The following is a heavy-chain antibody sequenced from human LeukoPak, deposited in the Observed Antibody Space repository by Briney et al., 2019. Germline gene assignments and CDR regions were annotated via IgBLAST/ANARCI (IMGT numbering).Heavy chain of an antibody. J-gene: IGHJ4*02. Sequence: GGSLRLSXAASGFTVSSNYMSWVRQAPGKGLEWVSVIYSGGSTYYADSVKRRFTISRDNSKNTLYLQMNSLRAEDTAVYYCARDQNGDYGYDYWGQGTLVTVSS. V-gene: IGHV3-53*01. CDR1: GFTVSSNY. D-gene: IGHD4-17*01. CDR3: ARDQNGDYGYDY. CDR2: IYSGGST.